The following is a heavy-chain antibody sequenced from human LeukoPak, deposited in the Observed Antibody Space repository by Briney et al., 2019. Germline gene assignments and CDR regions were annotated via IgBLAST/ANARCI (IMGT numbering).Heavy chain of an antibody. Sequence: GGSLRLSCAASGFTFSTYTMNWVRQAPGKVLEWLSSFSSSTTYVFYAASVKGRFTISRDNAKNSLYLQMNSLRAEDTAVYYCARTQYYDSSGFYEPIDSWGQGTLVTVSS. D-gene: IGHD3-22*01. V-gene: IGHV3-21*06. CDR1: GFTFSTYT. J-gene: IGHJ4*02. CDR2: FSSSTTYV. CDR3: ARTQYYDSSGFYEPIDS.